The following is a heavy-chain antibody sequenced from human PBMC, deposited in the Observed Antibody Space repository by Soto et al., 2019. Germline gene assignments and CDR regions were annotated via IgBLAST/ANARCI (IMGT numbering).Heavy chain of an antibody. CDR2: ISYDGNNK. CDR1: GFTFSSCA. J-gene: IGHJ4*02. CDR3: ARNRGSGLYWTDY. D-gene: IGHD6-19*01. Sequence: QVQLVESGGGVVQPGRSLRLSCVASGFTFSSCAMHWVRQVPGKGLEWLAVISYDGNNKYYADSVKGRFTISRDNSKNTLYLQISSLRADDTAVYYCARNRGSGLYWTDYWGQGTLVTVSS. V-gene: IGHV3-30-3*01.